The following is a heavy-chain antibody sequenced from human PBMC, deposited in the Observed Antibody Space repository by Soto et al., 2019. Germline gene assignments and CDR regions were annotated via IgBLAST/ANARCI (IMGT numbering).Heavy chain of an antibody. CDR3: AKDREARTYFDY. V-gene: IGHV3-23*01. CDR2: ISGSGGST. D-gene: IGHD6-6*01. J-gene: IGHJ4*02. CDR1: GFTFSSYA. Sequence: EVQLLESGGGLVQPGGSLRLSCAASGFTFSSYAMSWVRRAPGKGLEWVSAISGSGGSTYYADSVKGRFTISRDNSKNTLYLQMNSLRAEDTAVYYCAKDREARTYFDYWGQGTLVTVSS.